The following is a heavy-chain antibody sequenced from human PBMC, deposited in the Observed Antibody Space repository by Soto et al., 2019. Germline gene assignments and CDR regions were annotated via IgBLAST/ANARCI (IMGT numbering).Heavy chain of an antibody. D-gene: IGHD3-10*01. CDR3: ASRGVRSAMVRGVTPFDP. CDR2: INHSGST. Sequence: SETLSLTCAVYGGSFSGYYWSWIRQPPGKGLEWIGEINHSGSTNYNPSLKSRVTISVDTSKNQFSLKLSSVTAADTAVYYCASRGVRSAMVRGVTPFDPWGQGTLVTVSS. J-gene: IGHJ5*02. CDR1: GGSFSGYY. V-gene: IGHV4-34*01.